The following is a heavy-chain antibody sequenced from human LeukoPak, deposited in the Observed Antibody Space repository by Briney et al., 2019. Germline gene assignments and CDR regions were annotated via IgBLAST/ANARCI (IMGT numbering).Heavy chain of an antibody. CDR2: INQDGSAK. CDR3: ARDSGYNAFDY. CDR1: GFLFSNSW. D-gene: IGHD5-12*01. Sequence: TGGSLRLSCADSGFLFSNSWMPWVRQAPGRGLEWLANINQDGSAKTCVDSVKGRFTNSRDNAKNSLYLQMNSLRAEDTAMYYCARDSGYNAFDYWGQGTLVTVSS. V-gene: IGHV3-7*05. J-gene: IGHJ4*02.